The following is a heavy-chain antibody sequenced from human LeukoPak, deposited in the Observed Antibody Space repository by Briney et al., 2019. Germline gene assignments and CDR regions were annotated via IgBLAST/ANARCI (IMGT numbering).Heavy chain of an antibody. D-gene: IGHD1-26*01. CDR2: IYYSGST. CDR1: GGSISSYY. J-gene: IGHJ4*02. Sequence: PSETLSLTCAVYGGSISSYYWSWIRQPPGKGLEWIGYIYYSGSTNYNPSLKSRVTISVDTSKNQFSLKLSSVTAADTAVYYCASGSEAHADFDYWGQGTLVTVSS. V-gene: IGHV4-59*08. CDR3: ASGSEAHADFDY.